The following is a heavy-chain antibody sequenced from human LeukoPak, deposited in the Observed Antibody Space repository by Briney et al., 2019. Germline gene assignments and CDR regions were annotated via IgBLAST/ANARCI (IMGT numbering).Heavy chain of an antibody. CDR2: IWYDGSNK. D-gene: IGHD3-16*01. CDR3: ARSNNGGWGYCDY. Sequence: GGSLRLSCAASGFTFRNHWMSWVRQAPGKGLEWVAVIWYDGSNKYYADSVKGRFTISRDNSKNTLYVQMSSLRAEDTAVYYCARSNNGGWGYCDYWGQGSLVTVSS. J-gene: IGHJ4*02. CDR1: GFTFRNHW. V-gene: IGHV3-33*08.